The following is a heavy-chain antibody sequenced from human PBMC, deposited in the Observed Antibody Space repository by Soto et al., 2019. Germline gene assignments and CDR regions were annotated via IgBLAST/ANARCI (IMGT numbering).Heavy chain of an antibody. J-gene: IGHJ6*02. Sequence: SLRLSCAASGFTFSTYAMTWVRQAPGKGLEWVSAISGSGDNTYYADSVKGRFTISRDNSKNTLFLQMNSLRDEDTAVYYCATRRDAYYYHYAMEVWDQGTTVTVSS. V-gene: IGHV3-23*01. CDR3: ATRRDAYYYHYAMEV. D-gene: IGHD2-2*01. CDR1: GFTFSTYA. CDR2: ISGSGDNT.